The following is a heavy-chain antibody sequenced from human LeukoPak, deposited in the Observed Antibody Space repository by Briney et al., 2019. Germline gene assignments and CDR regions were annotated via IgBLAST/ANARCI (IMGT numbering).Heavy chain of an antibody. CDR3: ARDQALWFGELLAVDY. D-gene: IGHD3-10*01. V-gene: IGHV3-48*04. CDR2: ISSSSSTI. J-gene: IGHJ4*02. CDR1: GFTFSSYS. Sequence: GGSLRLSCAASGFTFSSYSMNWVRQAPGKGLEWVSYISSSSSTIYYADSVKGRFTISRDNAKNSLYLQMNSLRAEDTAVYYCARDQALWFGELLAVDYWGQGTLVTVSS.